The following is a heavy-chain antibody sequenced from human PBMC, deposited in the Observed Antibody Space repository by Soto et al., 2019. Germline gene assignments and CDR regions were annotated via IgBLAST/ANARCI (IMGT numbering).Heavy chain of an antibody. D-gene: IGHD2-21*02. V-gene: IGHV1-46*03. Sequence: ASVKVSCKASGYTFTSYYMHWVRQAPGQGLEWMGIINPSGGSTSYAQKFQGRVTMTRDTSTSTVYMELSSLRSEDTAVYYCARGAGDDISLYYFDYWGQGTLVTVSS. CDR2: INPSGGST. CDR1: GYTFTSYY. J-gene: IGHJ4*02. CDR3: ARGAGDDISLYYFDY.